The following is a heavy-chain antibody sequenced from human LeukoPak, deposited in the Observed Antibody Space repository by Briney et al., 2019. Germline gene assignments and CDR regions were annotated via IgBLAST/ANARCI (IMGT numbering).Heavy chain of an antibody. J-gene: IGHJ4*02. CDR3: ARVYCTSTDCYYDY. D-gene: IGHD2-2*01. V-gene: IGHV3-7*04. CDR2: LKQDGSEI. CDR1: GFTFSSHW. Sequence: PGGSLRLSCAASGFTFSSHWMTWLRQAPGKGLEWVANLKQDGSEIGYVDSVKGRFTISRDNAKNSLYLQMNSLRAEDTAVYYCARVYCTSTDCYYDYWGQGTLVTVSS.